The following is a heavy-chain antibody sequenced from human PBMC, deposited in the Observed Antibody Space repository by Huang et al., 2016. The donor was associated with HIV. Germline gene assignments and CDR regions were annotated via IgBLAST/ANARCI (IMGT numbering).Heavy chain of an antibody. D-gene: IGHD3-16*01. CDR3: AREVMTSFGGPFDP. J-gene: IGHJ5*02. CDR1: RGALSGYY. Sequence: QVPLYQWGAGLLRPSETLSLTCAVYRGALSGYYWSWIRQSPEKGLEWIGEINYSGTINYNPSLKSRVTISVDTSKKQLSLKLKSVTAADTAVYYCAREVMTSFGGPFDPWGQGTLVAVSS. CDR2: INYSGTI. V-gene: IGHV4-34*01.